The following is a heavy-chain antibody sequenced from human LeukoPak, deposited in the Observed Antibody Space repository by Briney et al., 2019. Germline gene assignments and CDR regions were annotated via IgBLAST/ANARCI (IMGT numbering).Heavy chain of an antibody. CDR3: ARVRSFWFDP. CDR2: IYYSGST. J-gene: IGHJ5*02. CDR1: GGSISSGVYY. V-gene: IGHV4-31*03. Sequence: SETLSLTCTVSGGSISSGVYYWSWIRQHPGKGLEWIGYIYYSGSTYYNPSLKSRVTISVDTSKNQFSLKLSSVTAADTAVYYCARVRSFWFDPWGQGTLVTVSS.